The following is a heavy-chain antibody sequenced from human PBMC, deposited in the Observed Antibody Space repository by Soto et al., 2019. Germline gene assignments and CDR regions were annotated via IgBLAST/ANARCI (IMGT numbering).Heavy chain of an antibody. V-gene: IGHV4-59*01. CDR1: GGSISSYY. J-gene: IGHJ5*02. D-gene: IGHD3-3*01. CDR3: AREVYYDFWSGGFDP. Sequence: SETLSLTCTVSGGSISSYYWSWIRQPPGKGLEWIGYIYYSGSTNYNPSLKSRVTISVDTSKNQFSLKLSSVTAADTAVYYCAREVYYDFWSGGFDPWGQGTLVTVSS. CDR2: IYYSGST.